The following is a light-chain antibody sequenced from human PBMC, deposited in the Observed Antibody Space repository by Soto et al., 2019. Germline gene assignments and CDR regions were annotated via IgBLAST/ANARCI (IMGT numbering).Light chain of an antibody. Sequence: SYELTQPPSVSVAPGQTARITCGGNNIGSKSVHWYQQRPCQAPVLVVHDDSDRPSGIPERFSGSNSENTATLTITRVEAVDEADYYCQVWDTSNDHVVFGGGTQLTVL. CDR3: QVWDTSNDHVV. J-gene: IGLJ2*01. CDR2: DDS. V-gene: IGLV3-21*02. CDR1: NIGSKS.